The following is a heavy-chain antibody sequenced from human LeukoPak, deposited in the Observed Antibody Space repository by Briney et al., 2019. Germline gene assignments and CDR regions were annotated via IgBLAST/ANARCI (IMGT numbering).Heavy chain of an antibody. CDR2: ISYDGSNK. CDR3: ARAALDAFDI. V-gene: IGHV3-30*03. CDR1: GFTFSTYG. J-gene: IGHJ3*02. Sequence: GGSLRLSCAASGFTFSTYGMHWVRQAPGKGLEWVAVISYDGSNKYYADSVKGRFTISRDNSKNTLYLQMNSLRAEDTAVYYCARAALDAFDIWGQGTMVTVSS.